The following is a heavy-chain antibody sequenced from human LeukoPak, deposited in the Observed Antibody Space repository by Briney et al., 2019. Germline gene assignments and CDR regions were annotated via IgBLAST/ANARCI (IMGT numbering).Heavy chain of an antibody. CDR2: ISSSSSYI. V-gene: IGHV3-21*01. J-gene: IGHJ5*02. CDR3: ARDKTDRGRFDP. CDR1: GFTFSSYS. D-gene: IGHD3-22*01. Sequence: GGSLRLSCAASGFTFSSYSMNWVRQAPGKGLEWVSSISSSSSYIYYADSVKGRFTISRDNAKNSLYLQMNSLRAEDTAVYYCARDKTDRGRFDPWGQGTLVTVPS.